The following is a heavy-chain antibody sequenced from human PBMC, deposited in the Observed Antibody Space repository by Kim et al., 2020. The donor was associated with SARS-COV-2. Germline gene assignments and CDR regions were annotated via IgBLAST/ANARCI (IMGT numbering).Heavy chain of an antibody. D-gene: IGHD3-3*01. CDR1: GYTFTSYG. CDR3: AREGEPWSPYYDFWSGYAGYYFDY. CDR2: ISAYNGNT. Sequence: ASVKVSCKASGYTFTSYGISWVRQAPGQGLEWMGWISAYNGNTNYAQKLQGRVTMTTDTSTSTAYMELRSLRSDDTAVYYCAREGEPWSPYYDFWSGYAGYYFDYWGQGTLVTVSS. V-gene: IGHV1-18*01. J-gene: IGHJ4*02.